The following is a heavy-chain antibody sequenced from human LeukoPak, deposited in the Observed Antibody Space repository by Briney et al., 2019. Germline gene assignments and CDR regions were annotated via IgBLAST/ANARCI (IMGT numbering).Heavy chain of an antibody. Sequence: ASVKVSCKASGYTFTGYYMHWLRQAPGQGLEWMGWINPNSGGTNYAQKFQGRVTMTRDMSISTAYMELSRLRSDDTAVYYCARVHYYDSSGYYYDFDYWSQGTLVTVSS. V-gene: IGHV1-2*02. D-gene: IGHD3-22*01. J-gene: IGHJ4*02. CDR2: INPNSGGT. CDR3: ARVHYYDSSGYYYDFDY. CDR1: GYTFTGYY.